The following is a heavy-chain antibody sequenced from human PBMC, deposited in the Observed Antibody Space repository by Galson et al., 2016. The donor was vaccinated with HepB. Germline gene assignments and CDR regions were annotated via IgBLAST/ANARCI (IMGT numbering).Heavy chain of an antibody. CDR2: INTDGRST. CDR3: ARDIRRISLFFRGHSHAFDI. Sequence: SLRLSCAASGFTFSNYWMHWVRQAPGKGQVWVSSINTDGRSTSYADSVKGRFTISRDNAKNTLYLQMNSLRAEDTAVYYCARDIRRISLFFRGHSHAFDIWGQGTMVTVSS. CDR1: GFTFSNYW. V-gene: IGHV3-74*01. J-gene: IGHJ3*02. D-gene: IGHD3-16*01.